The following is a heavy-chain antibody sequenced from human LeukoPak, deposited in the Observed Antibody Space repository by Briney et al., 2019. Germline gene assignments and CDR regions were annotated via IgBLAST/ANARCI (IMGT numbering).Heavy chain of an antibody. V-gene: IGHV1-69*13. CDR3: ARGLSYGDYGPDWYFDL. D-gene: IGHD4-17*01. CDR2: IIPIFGTA. J-gene: IGHJ2*01. CDR1: GGTFSSYA. Sequence: SVKVSCKASGGTFSSYAISWVRQAPGQGLEWMGGIIPIFGTANYAQKFQGRVTITADESTSTAYMELSSLRSEDTAVYYCARGLSYGDYGPDWYFDLWGRGTLVTVSS.